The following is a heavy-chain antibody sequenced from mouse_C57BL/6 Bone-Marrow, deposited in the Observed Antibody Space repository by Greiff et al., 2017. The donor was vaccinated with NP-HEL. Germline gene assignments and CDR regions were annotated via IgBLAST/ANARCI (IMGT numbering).Heavy chain of an antibody. V-gene: IGHV1-5*01. J-gene: IGHJ2*01. Sequence: EVQLQQSGTVLARPGASVKMSCKTSGYTFTSYWMHWVKQRPGQGLEWIGAIYPGNSDTSYNQKFKGKAKLTAVTSASTAYMELSSLTNEDSAVYYCRIPLITTVVEDYWGQGTTLTVSS. CDR1: GYTFTSYW. CDR3: RIPLITTVVEDY. CDR2: IYPGNSDT. D-gene: IGHD1-1*01.